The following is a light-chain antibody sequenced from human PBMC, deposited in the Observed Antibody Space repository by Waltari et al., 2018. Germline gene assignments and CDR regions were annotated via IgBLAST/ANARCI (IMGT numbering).Light chain of an antibody. J-gene: IGKJ1*01. V-gene: IGKV1-5*03. CDR1: QSISRW. CDR3: QNYNSYSGTWT. Sequence: DIQMTQSPSTLSASVGDSVTITCRASQSISRWLAWYQQKPGKAPNLLIYKASTLESGVPSRFSGSGSGTEFTLTISSLQSYDCATYYCQNYNSYSGTWTFGQGTKVEIK. CDR2: KAS.